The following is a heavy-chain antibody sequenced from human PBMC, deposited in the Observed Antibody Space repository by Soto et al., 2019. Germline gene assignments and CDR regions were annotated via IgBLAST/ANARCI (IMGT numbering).Heavy chain of an antibody. V-gene: IGHV4-59*01. CDR1: GGSISSYY. D-gene: IGHD6-13*01. J-gene: IGHJ4*02. Sequence: QVQLQESGPGLVKPSETLSLTCTVSGGSISSYYWSWIRQPPGKGLEWIGYIYYSGSTNYNPSLKSRVTISVDTSKNQFSLKLSSVTAADTAVYYCARGRIAAVARIDYWGQGTLVTVSS. CDR3: ARGRIAAVARIDY. CDR2: IYYSGST.